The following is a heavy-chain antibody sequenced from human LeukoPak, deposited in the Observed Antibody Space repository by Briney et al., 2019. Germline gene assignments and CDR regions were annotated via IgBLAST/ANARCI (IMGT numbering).Heavy chain of an antibody. Sequence: ASVKVSCKASGYTFTSYGISWVRQAPGQGLEWMGWISAGSGNTKLSQKFQDRLSITRDTAASTVYMELSSLRSGDTAVYFCARERDDDPFDIWGQGTLVIVSS. CDR1: GYTFTSYG. V-gene: IGHV1-18*01. D-gene: IGHD1-1*01. CDR2: ISAGSGNT. J-gene: IGHJ3*02. CDR3: ARERDDDPFDI.